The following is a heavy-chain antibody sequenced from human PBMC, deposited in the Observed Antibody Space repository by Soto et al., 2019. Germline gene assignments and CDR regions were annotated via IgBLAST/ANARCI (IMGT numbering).Heavy chain of an antibody. CDR1: GFTFSSYD. J-gene: IGHJ5*02. CDR2: IGTAGDT. CDR3: ARAPDYDSSGYSWFDP. D-gene: IGHD3-22*01. Sequence: GGSLRLSCAASGFTFSSYDMHWVRQATGKGLEWVSAIGTAGDTYYPGSVKGRFTISRENAKNSLYLQMNSLRAEDTAVYYCARAPDYDSSGYSWFDPWGQGTLVTVSS. V-gene: IGHV3-13*01.